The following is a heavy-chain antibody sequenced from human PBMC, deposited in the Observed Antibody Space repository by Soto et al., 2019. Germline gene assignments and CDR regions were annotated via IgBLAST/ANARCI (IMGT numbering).Heavy chain of an antibody. J-gene: IGHJ6*02. CDR3: AKGARSGYYYYGMDV. V-gene: IGHV3-7*03. CDR1: GFTFGSYW. Sequence: GGSLRLSCAASGFTFGSYWMSWVRQAPGKGPEWLATIKWDASEKKYVDSVKGRFTTSRDNAKNSLYLQMNSLRAEDTALYYCAKGARSGYYYYGMDVWGQGTTVTVSS. D-gene: IGHD3-3*01. CDR2: IKWDASEK.